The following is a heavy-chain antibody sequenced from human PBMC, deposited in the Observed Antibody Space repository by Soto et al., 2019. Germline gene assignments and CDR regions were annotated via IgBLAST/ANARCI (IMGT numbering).Heavy chain of an antibody. V-gene: IGHV4-30-4*01. D-gene: IGHD6-13*01. Sequence: SETLSLTCTVSGGSISSGDYYWSWIRQPPGKGLEWIGYIYYSGSTYYNPSLKSRVTISVDTSKNQFSLKLSSVTAADTAVYYCARAPDRDSSSWYDYWGQGTLVTVSS. CDR1: GGSISSGDYY. CDR3: ARAPDRDSSSWYDY. J-gene: IGHJ4*02. CDR2: IYYSGST.